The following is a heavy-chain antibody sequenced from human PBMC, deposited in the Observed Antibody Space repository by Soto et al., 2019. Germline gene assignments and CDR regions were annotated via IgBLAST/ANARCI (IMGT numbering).Heavy chain of an antibody. J-gene: IGHJ6*03. Sequence: ASVKVSCKASGYTFTSYGISWVRQAPGQGLEWMGWISAYNGNTNYAQKLQGRVTMTTDTSTSTAYMELRSLRSDDTAVYYCARKNIVATMGYYYYYMDVWGKGTTVTVSS. V-gene: IGHV1-18*01. CDR3: ARKNIVATMGYYYYYMDV. CDR1: GYTFTSYG. CDR2: ISAYNGNT. D-gene: IGHD5-12*01.